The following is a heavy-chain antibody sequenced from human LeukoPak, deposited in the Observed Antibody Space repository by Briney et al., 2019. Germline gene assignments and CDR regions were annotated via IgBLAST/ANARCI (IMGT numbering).Heavy chain of an antibody. V-gene: IGHV4-39*07. CDR3: ARGPWNYDSSGYHYYFDY. J-gene: IGHJ4*02. CDR2: IYYSGST. Sequence: SETLSLTCTVSGGSISSYYWGWIRQPPGKGLEWIGSIYYSGSTYYNPSLKSRVTISVDTSKNQFSLKLTSVSAADTAVYYCARGPWNYDSSGYHYYFDYWGPGNLVTVSS. D-gene: IGHD3-22*01. CDR1: GGSISSYY.